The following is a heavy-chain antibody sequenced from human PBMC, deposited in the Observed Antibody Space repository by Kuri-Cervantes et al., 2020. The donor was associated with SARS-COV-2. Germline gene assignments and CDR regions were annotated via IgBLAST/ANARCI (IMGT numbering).Heavy chain of an antibody. J-gene: IGHJ3*02. CDR2: ISCDGSNK. V-gene: IGHV3-30-3*01. CDR1: GFTFSSYA. D-gene: IGHD3-10*01. Sequence: GGSLRLSCAASGFTFSSYAMHWVRQAPGKGLEWVAVISCDGSNKYYADSVKGRFTISRDNSKNTLYLQMNSLRAEDTAVYYCARGGLPITMGDGALDIWGQGTMVTVSS. CDR3: ARGGLPITMGDGALDI.